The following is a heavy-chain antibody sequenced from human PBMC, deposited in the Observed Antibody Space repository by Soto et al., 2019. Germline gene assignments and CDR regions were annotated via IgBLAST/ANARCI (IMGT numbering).Heavy chain of an antibody. V-gene: IGHV3-11*01. CDR2: IGSGGDKQ. CDR3: ARDRGAVTGDYFDY. Sequence: QVQLTESGGGLVKPGGSLRLSCAASGFTFSALYISWIRQAPGKGLEWISCIGSGGDKQIYAESVRGRFTISGDNDKNSLYLQMNSLRAEDTAVYYCARDRGAVTGDYFDYWGQGTLVTVSS. CDR1: GFTFSALY. D-gene: IGHD6-19*01. J-gene: IGHJ4*02.